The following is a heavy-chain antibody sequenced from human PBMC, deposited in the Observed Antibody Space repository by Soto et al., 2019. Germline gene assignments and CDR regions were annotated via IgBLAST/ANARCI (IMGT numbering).Heavy chain of an antibody. D-gene: IGHD3-10*01. Sequence: SETLSLTCAVYGGSFSGYYWSWIRQPPGKGLEWIGEINHSGSTNYNPSLKSRVTISVDTSKNQLSLKLSSVTAADTAVYYCARPTFGKNHAFDIWGQGTMVTVSS. V-gene: IGHV4-34*01. J-gene: IGHJ3*02. CDR3: ARPTFGKNHAFDI. CDR1: GGSFSGYY. CDR2: INHSGST.